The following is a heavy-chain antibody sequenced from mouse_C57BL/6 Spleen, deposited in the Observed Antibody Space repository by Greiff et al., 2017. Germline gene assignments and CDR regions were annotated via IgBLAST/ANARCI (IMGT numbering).Heavy chain of an antibody. J-gene: IGHJ3*01. CDR3: ARGDYDYAWFAY. CDR2: IDPSDSYT. Sequence: QVQLQQPGAELVMPGASVKLSCKASGYTFTSYWMHWVKQRPGQGLEWIGEIDPSDSYTNYNQKFKGKSTLTVDKSSSTAYMQLSSLTSEDSAVYYGARGDYDYAWFAYWGQGTLVTVSA. V-gene: IGHV1-69*01. CDR1: GYTFTSYW. D-gene: IGHD2-4*01.